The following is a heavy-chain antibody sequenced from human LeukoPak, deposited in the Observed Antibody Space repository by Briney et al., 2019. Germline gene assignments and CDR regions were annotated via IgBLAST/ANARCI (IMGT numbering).Heavy chain of an antibody. CDR2: ISYDGSNK. Sequence: GRSLRLSCAASGFTFSSYAMHWVRQAPGKGLEWVAVISYDGSNKYYADSVKGRFTISRDNSKNTLYLQMKSLRAEDTAVYYCASPPSDYYGSGSYFFDYWGQGTLVTVSS. CDR1: GFTFSSYA. D-gene: IGHD3-10*01. J-gene: IGHJ4*02. CDR3: ASPPSDYYGSGSYFFDY. V-gene: IGHV3-30*04.